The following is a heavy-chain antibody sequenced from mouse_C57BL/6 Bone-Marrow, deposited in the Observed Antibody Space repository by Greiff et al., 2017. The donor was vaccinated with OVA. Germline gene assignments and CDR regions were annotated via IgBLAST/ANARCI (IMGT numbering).Heavy chain of an antibody. CDR1: GYSITSGYY. D-gene: IGHD3-2*02. CDR3: AREAQATHYAMDY. V-gene: IGHV3-6*01. J-gene: IGHJ4*01. CDR2: ISYDGSN. Sequence: DVKLQESGPGLVKPSQSLSLTCSVTGYSITSGYYWNWIRQFPGNKLEWMGYISYDGSNNYNPSLKNRISITRDTSKNQFFLKLNSVTTEDTATYYCAREAQATHYAMDYWGQGTSVTVSS.